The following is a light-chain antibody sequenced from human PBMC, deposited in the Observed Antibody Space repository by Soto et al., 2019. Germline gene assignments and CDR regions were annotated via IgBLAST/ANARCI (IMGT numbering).Light chain of an antibody. Sequence: QSALTRAPSACGSRGQSVTISYTGTSSDIGGYNYVSWYRQHPGKAPKLMIFEVNKRPSGVPDRFSGSKFGNTASLTVSGLQTEDEADYYCTAFAGRNKLLFGGGTKVTVL. CDR3: TAFAGRNKLL. J-gene: IGLJ3*02. CDR1: SSDIGGYNY. CDR2: EVN. V-gene: IGLV2-8*01.